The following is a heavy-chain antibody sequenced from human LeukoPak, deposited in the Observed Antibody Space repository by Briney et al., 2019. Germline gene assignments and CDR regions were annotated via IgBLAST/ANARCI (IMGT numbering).Heavy chain of an antibody. Sequence: GGSLKLSCAASGFTFSGSAMHWVRQASGKGLEWVGRIRSKANSYATAYAASVKGRITISRDDSKNTAYLQMNSLKTEDTAVYYCTRHSPSYYYDSSGYYRIAEYFQHWGQGTLVTVSS. CDR2: IRSKANSYAT. V-gene: IGHV3-73*01. J-gene: IGHJ1*01. CDR3: TRHSPSYYYDSSGYYRIAEYFQH. CDR1: GFTFSGSA. D-gene: IGHD3-22*01.